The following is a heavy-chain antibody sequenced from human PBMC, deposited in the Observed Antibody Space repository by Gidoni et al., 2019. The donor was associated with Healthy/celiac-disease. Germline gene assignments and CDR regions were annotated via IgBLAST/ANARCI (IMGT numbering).Heavy chain of an antibody. Sequence: QVPLQQWGAGLFQLSEPLSLTCAVYGWSFSGYYWSWIRQPPGQGLEWIGEINHSGSTNYNPSLKSRGTISVDTSKNQFALKLSSVTAADTAVYYWARERLGPSSSWVWGKLVDVWGKGTTVTVSS. CDR3: ARERLGPSSSWVWGKLVDV. CDR1: GWSFSGYY. CDR2: INHSGST. J-gene: IGHJ6*04. D-gene: IGHD6-13*01. V-gene: IGHV4-34*01.